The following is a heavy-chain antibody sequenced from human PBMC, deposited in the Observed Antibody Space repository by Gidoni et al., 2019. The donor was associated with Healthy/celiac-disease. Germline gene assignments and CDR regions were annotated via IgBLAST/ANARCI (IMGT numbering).Heavy chain of an antibody. CDR3: ARENYDILTGYYPY. D-gene: IGHD3-9*01. CDR2: IIPIFGTA. J-gene: IGHJ4*02. CDR1: GGTFSSYA. Sequence: QVQLVQSGAEVTKPGSSVKVSCKASGGTFSSYAISWVRQAPGQGLEWMGGIIPIFGTANYAQKFQGRVTITADESTSTAYMELSSLRSEDTAVYYCARENYDILTGYYPYWGQGTLVTVSS. V-gene: IGHV1-69*01.